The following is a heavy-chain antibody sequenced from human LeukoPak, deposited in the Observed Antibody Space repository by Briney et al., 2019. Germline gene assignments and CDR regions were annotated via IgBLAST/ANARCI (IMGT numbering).Heavy chain of an antibody. CDR2: ISDSSSTI. Sequence: GGSLRLSCAASGFTFSGYYVSWIRQAPGKGLEWVSYISDSSSTIKYADSVKGRFAISRDNAKNSVYLQMSSLRAEDTAVYYCARGISKNDYWGQGTLVTVSS. J-gene: IGHJ4*02. CDR1: GFTFSGYY. CDR3: ARGISKNDY. V-gene: IGHV3-11*04.